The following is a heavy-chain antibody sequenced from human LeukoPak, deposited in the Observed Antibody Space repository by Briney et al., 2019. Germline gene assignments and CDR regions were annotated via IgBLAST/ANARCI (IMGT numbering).Heavy chain of an antibody. CDR3: ARVTLGSTRGFDY. V-gene: IGHV3-48*02. J-gene: IGHJ4*02. D-gene: IGHD2/OR15-2a*01. CDR2: ISGSRSTI. Sequence: GRSLRLSCTASGFTFGDYAMNWVRQAPGKGLEWVSYISGSRSTIYYADSVKGRFTISRDNGKNSLFLHMNSLRDEDTAMYYCARVTLGSTRGFDYWGQGALVTVSS. CDR1: GFTFGDYA.